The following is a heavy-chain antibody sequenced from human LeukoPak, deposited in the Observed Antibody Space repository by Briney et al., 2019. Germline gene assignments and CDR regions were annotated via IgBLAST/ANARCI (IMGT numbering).Heavy chain of an antibody. V-gene: IGHV4-39*01. Sequence: SETLSLTCTVSGGSISSSSYYWGWIRQPPGKGLEWIGSIYYSGSTYYNPSLKSRVTISVDTSKNQFSLKLSSVTAADTAVYYCARLTPGGGNYYYYYYYMDVWGKGTTVTVSS. D-gene: IGHD1-1*01. CDR2: IYYSGST. CDR3: ARLTPGGGNYYYYYYYMDV. CDR1: GGSISSSSYY. J-gene: IGHJ6*03.